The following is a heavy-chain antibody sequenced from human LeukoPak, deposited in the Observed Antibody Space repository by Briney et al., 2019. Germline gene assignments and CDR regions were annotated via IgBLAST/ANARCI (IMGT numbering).Heavy chain of an antibody. Sequence: PSETLSLTCAVYGGSFSGYYWSWIRQAPGKGLEWVSAISGSGGSTYYADSVKGRFTISRDNSKNTLYLQMHSLRAEDTAVYYCAKGEIQLWLDYWGQGILVTVSS. CDR2: ISGSGGST. V-gene: IGHV3-23*01. CDR3: AKGEIQLWLDY. D-gene: IGHD5-18*01. CDR1: GGSFSGYY. J-gene: IGHJ4*02.